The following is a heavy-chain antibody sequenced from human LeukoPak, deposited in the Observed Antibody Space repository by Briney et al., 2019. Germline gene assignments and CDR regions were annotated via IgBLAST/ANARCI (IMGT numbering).Heavy chain of an antibody. Sequence: PSETLSLTCTVSGSSISNSGYYWGWIRQPPGKGLEWIATIYYSGSTYYNPSLKSRVTMSVDTSKNQFSLNLISVTASGTAVYYCATHGAAVAGGFDPWGQGTLVTVSS. J-gene: IGHJ5*02. CDR3: ATHGAAVAGGFDP. CDR2: IYYSGST. CDR1: GSSISNSGYY. D-gene: IGHD6-19*01. V-gene: IGHV4-39*01.